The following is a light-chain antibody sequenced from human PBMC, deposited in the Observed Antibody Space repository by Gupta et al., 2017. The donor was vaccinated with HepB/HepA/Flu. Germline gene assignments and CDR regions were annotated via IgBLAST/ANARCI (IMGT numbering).Light chain of an antibody. CDR1: QSVSRD. Sequence: IVMTQSPATLSVSPGDRATLSCRASQSVSRDLAWYQQIPGQAPRLVIYATSTRAAGIPGSFSGSGSGTDFTLTISSLQSEDFTVYFCLQYNNWPRTFGQGTKVEIK. CDR2: ATS. V-gene: IGKV3-15*01. J-gene: IGKJ1*01. CDR3: LQYNNWPRT.